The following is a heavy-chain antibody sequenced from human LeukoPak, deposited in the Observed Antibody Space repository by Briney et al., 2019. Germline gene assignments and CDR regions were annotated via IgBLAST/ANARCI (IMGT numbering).Heavy chain of an antibody. D-gene: IGHD2-2*01. CDR2: IHTSGST. J-gene: IGHJ5*02. V-gene: IGHV4-4*07. Sequence: SETLSLTCTVSGGSISSYYWSWIRQPAGKGLEWIGRIHTSGSTNYNPSLKSRVTMPVDTSKDQFSLKLNSVTAADTAVYYCARSSLHCTSTSCHPNWFDPWGQGTLVTVSS. CDR3: ARSSLHCTSTSCHPNWFDP. CDR1: GGSISSYY.